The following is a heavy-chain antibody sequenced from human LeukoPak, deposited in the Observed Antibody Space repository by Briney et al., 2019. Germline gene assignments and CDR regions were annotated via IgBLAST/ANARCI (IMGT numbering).Heavy chain of an antibody. Sequence: PGESLKISCKGSGYSFTSYWIGWVRQMPGKGLEWMGIIYPGDSDTTYSPSFQGQVTISADKSINTAYLQWSGLRASDTAIYYCARQKSSNDPFDFWGQGTLVTVSS. D-gene: IGHD6-6*01. CDR3: ARQKSSNDPFDF. V-gene: IGHV5-51*01. CDR2: IYPGDSDT. J-gene: IGHJ4*02. CDR1: GYSFTSYW.